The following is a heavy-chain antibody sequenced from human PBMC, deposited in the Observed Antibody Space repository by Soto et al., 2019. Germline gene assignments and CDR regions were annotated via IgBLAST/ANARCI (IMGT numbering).Heavy chain of an antibody. CDR3: SRAMVRGVNYYYYGMDV. V-gene: IGHV5-51*01. D-gene: IGHD3-10*01. CDR2: IYPGDSDT. Sequence: PGESLKISCKGSGYSFTSYWIGWVRQMPGKGLEWMGIIYPGDSDTRYSPSFQGQVTISADKSISTAYLQWSSLKASDTAMYYCSRAMVRGVNYYYYGMDVWGQGTTVTVSS. CDR1: GYSFTSYW. J-gene: IGHJ6*02.